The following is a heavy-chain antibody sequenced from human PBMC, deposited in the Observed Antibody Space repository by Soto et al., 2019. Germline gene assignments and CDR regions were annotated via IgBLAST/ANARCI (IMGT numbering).Heavy chain of an antibody. CDR2: INAGNGNT. Sequence: QVQLVQSGAEVKKPGASVKVSCKASVYTFTRYAMQWVRKAPGQRLEWMGWINAGNGNTKYSQKFQGRVTITRDTSASTPYMELSSLISYDTAVNYCARDVGDTGDGGQGTLVTVSS. J-gene: IGHJ4*02. V-gene: IGHV1-3*01. CDR1: VYTFTRYA. CDR3: ARDVGDTGD. D-gene: IGHD1-26*01.